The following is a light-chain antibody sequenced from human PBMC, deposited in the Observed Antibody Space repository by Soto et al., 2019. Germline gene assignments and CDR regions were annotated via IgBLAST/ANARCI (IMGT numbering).Light chain of an antibody. Sequence: QSVLCQPSSVSGSPGQSITISCTGTISDISIYNYVSWYQQHPGKAPKLIIYEVSNRPSGISNRFSGDKYGNTASLTISGLQVEDEADYYCCSYTSSTNYVFGAGTKVTV. V-gene: IGLV2-14*01. CDR1: ISDISIYNY. J-gene: IGLJ1*01. CDR3: CSYTSSTNYV. CDR2: EVS.